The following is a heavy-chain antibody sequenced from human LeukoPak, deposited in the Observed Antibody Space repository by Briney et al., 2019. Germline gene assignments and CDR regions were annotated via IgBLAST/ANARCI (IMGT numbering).Heavy chain of an antibody. CDR3: ARDLGTGQQLALDY. V-gene: IGHV3-30-3*01. CDR2: ISFDGSKK. D-gene: IGHD6-13*01. CDR1: GFTFSIYA. Sequence: PGTSLRLSCAASGFTFSIYAMHWVRQAPGKGLEWVSIISFDGSKKYYADSVKSRFIISRDNSKSTLYLQMNSLRAEDTAVYYCARDLGTGQQLALDYWGQGTLVTVSS. J-gene: IGHJ4*02.